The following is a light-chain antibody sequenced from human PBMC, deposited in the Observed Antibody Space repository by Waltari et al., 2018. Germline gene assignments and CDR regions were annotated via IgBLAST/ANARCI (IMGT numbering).Light chain of an antibody. J-gene: IGLJ1*01. Sequence: QSALTQPPSASGSPGQSVTISCTGTSSDVGTYNYVSWYQQYPGKAPKLLIYEVTKRPAGVPDRFAASKSGNTASLTVSGLQAEDEADYYCISYAGNNICVFGTGTKVTVL. V-gene: IGLV2-8*01. CDR2: EVT. CDR1: SSDVGTYNY. CDR3: ISYAGNNICV.